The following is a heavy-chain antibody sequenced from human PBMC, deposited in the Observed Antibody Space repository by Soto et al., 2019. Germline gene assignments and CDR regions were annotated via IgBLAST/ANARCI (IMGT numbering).Heavy chain of an antibody. V-gene: IGHV4-34*01. CDR3: GRDKITGPFAY. CDR2: LHHRGDP. Sequence: KLSETLSLTCVVNGGTLGGSYWSWIRQPPGKGLEWIGELHHRGDPIYNPSLKSRVTISRDTSENQLSLKLNSVTAADTAVYYCGRDKITGPFAYWGQGTLVTVSS. CDR1: GGTLGGSY. D-gene: IGHD2-8*02. J-gene: IGHJ4*02.